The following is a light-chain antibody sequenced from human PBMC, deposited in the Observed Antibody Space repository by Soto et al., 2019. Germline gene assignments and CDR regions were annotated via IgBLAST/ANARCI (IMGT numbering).Light chain of an antibody. V-gene: IGKV3-11*01. CDR2: DAS. CDR1: HSVSSY. CDR3: LERSNWTLT. J-gene: IGKJ4*01. Sequence: EIVLTQSPATLSLSPGERATLSCRASHSVSSYLAWYQQKPDQAPMLRLYDASNSATGITARFSGSGSGTDFTLTISSPETESVGVYYCLERSNWTLTFGGGTKLEIK.